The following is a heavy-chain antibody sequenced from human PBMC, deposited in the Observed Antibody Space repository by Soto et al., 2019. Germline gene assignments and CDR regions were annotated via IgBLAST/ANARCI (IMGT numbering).Heavy chain of an antibody. V-gene: IGHV1-46*01. D-gene: IGHD6-13*01. CDR3: ARDCFPYFPLKQQLVRWCWFDP. Sequence: GASVKVSCKASGYTFTSYYMHWVRQAPGQGLEWMGIINPSGGSTSYAQKFQGRVTMTRDTSTSTVYMELSSLRSEDTAVYYCARDCFPYFPLKQQLVRWCWFDPWGQGTLVTVSS. J-gene: IGHJ5*02. CDR1: GYTFTSYY. CDR2: INPSGGST.